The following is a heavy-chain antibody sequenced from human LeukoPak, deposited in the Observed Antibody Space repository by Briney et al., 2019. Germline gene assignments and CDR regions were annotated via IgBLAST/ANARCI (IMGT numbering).Heavy chain of an antibody. CDR3: AKGVGNYYDSSGSDY. J-gene: IGHJ4*02. D-gene: IGHD3-22*01. Sequence: GGSLRLSCAAPGFTFSSYAMSWVRQAPGKGLEWVSAISGSSGSTYYADSVKGRFTIYRDNSKNTLYLQMNSLRAEDTDVYYCAKGVGNYYDSSGSDYWGQGTLVTVSS. CDR2: ISGSSGST. V-gene: IGHV3-23*01. CDR1: GFTFSSYA.